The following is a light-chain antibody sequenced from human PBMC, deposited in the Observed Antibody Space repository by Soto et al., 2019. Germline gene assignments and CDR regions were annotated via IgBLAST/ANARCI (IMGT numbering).Light chain of an antibody. CDR3: PQYGSSLFT. V-gene: IGKV3-20*01. Sequence: EIVLTQSPGTLSLSPGERATLPCRASQSVSSSYLAWYQQKPGQAPRLLIYGASSRATGIPDRFSGSGSGTDFTLTISRLEPEDFAVYYCPQYGSSLFTFGPGTKVDIK. CDR2: GAS. J-gene: IGKJ3*01. CDR1: QSVSSSY.